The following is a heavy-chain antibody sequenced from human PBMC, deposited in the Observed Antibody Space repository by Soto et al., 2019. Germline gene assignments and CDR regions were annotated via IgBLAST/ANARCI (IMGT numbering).Heavy chain of an antibody. Sequence: QVQLVGSGGGVVQPGRSVTLSCAASGFTFSAFGMHWVRQAPGKGLEWVAVISSDESRKYYANSMKGRFTISRDNANNTLYLQINSLRLEDTAFYYCARGFPTGDNCFYFDFWGQGTLVTVSS. J-gene: IGHJ4*02. CDR1: GFTFSAFG. D-gene: IGHD2-21*01. V-gene: IGHV3-30*03. CDR3: ARGFPTGDNCFYFDF. CDR2: ISSDESRK.